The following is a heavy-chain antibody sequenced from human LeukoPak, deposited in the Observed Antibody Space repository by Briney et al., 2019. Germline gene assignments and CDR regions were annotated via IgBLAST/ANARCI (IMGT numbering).Heavy chain of an antibody. Sequence: PGGSLRLSCAASGFTFSSYAMSWVRQAPGKGLEWVSAISGSGGSTYYADSVKGRFTISRDNSKNTLYLQMSSLRAEDTAVYYCAIPTLPHIVATSYWGQGTMVTVSS. CDR3: AIPTLPHIVATSY. CDR2: ISGSGGST. J-gene: IGHJ4*02. D-gene: IGHD5-12*01. V-gene: IGHV3-23*01. CDR1: GFTFSSYA.